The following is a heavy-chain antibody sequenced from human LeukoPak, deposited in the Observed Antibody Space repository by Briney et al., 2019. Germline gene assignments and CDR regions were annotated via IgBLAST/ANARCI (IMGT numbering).Heavy chain of an antibody. J-gene: IGHJ5*02. D-gene: IGHD2-15*01. V-gene: IGHV4-39*07. Sequence: PSETLSLTCTVSGGSISSSSYYWGWIRQPPGKGLEWIGTMYFGGSTYYNPSLKSRVTISLDTSKNQFSLKLRSMTAADTAVYFCARLATPLSWFDPWGQGTLVTVSS. CDR3: ARLATPLSWFDP. CDR2: MYFGGST. CDR1: GGSISSSSYY.